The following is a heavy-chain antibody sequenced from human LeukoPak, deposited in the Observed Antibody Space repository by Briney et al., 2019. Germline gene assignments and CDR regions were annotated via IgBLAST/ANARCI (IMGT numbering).Heavy chain of an antibody. CDR2: IKSKTDGGTT. D-gene: IGHD6-19*01. CDR1: GFTFSNAW. J-gene: IGHJ6*03. V-gene: IGHV3-15*01. Sequence: PGGSLRLSCAASGFTFSNAWMSWARQAPGKGLEWVGRIKSKTDGGTTDYAAPVKGRFTISRDDSKNTLYLQMNSLKTEDTAVYYCTTDSARSTKGWSYYYYYYMDVWGKGTTVTVSS. CDR3: TTDSARSTKGWSYYYYYYMDV.